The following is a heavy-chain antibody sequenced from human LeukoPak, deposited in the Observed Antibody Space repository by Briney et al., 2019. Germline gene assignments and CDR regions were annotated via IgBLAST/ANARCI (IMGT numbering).Heavy chain of an antibody. Sequence: PSETLSLTCTVPGGSISSYYWSWIRQPPGKGLEWIGYIYYSGSTNYNPSLKSRVTISVDTSKNQFSLKLSSVTAADTAVYYCARSPPIWDFWSGEYWYFDLWGRGTLVTVSS. J-gene: IGHJ2*01. V-gene: IGHV4-59*01. CDR1: GGSISSYY. D-gene: IGHD3-3*01. CDR2: IYYSGST. CDR3: ARSPPIWDFWSGEYWYFDL.